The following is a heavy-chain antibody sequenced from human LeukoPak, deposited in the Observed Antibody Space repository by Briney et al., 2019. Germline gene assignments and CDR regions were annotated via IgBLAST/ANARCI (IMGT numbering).Heavy chain of an antibody. CDR1: GFTFSSYT. V-gene: IGHV3-23*01. J-gene: IGHJ4*02. Sequence: GGSLRLSWAASGFTFSSYTVSWVRQAPGKRLEWVSTITTSDGNTYYADSVKGRFTVSRDNSKNTLFLQMNSLRAEDTAVYYCAKDGGLWVSAHWGDSWGRGTLVTVSS. D-gene: IGHD7-27*01. CDR2: ITTSDGNT. CDR3: AKDGGLWVSAHWGDS.